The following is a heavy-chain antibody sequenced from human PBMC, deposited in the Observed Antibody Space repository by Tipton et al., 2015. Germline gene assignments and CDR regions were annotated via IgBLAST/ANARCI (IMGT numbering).Heavy chain of an antibody. Sequence: SLRLSCAASGFTFSSYWMGWVRQGPGKGLEWVAYIKPDGSEEKYVDAVRGRFTISRDNAQKSLYLQMDSLTAEDTAVYYCARSALWFGESSWFDPWGQGTLVTVSS. CDR3: ARSALWFGESSWFDP. D-gene: IGHD3-10*01. V-gene: IGHV3-7*05. CDR1: GFTFSSYW. J-gene: IGHJ5*02. CDR2: IKPDGSEE.